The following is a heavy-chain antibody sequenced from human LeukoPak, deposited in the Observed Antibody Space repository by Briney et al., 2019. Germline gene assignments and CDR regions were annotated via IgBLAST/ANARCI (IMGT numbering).Heavy chain of an antibody. J-gene: IGHJ4*02. CDR2: IYTSGIT. Sequence: GGSLRLSCAASGFVVSDNYMSWVRQAPGHGLEWVSLIYTSGITKYTDSVKGRFTISRDNAKNTLYLQMNNLSAEDTAVYYCVGYYVGKFDYWGQGTLVTVSS. CDR3: VGYYVGKFDY. D-gene: IGHD4-23*01. V-gene: IGHV3-66*02. CDR1: GFVVSDNY.